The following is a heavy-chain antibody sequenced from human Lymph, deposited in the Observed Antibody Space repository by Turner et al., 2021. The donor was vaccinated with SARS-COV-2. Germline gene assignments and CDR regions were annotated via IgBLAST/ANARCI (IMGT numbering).Heavy chain of an antibody. Sequence: EVHLVETAGGFIQPGGSMRPSCPASGFNVSSNYMSWVRQAPGEGLEWVSVIYSGGSTCYADAVRVRFTISRDNSKNTLYLQMNSLRAEDTAVYYCARDNPHDAFDIWGQGTMVTVSS. CDR2: IYSGGST. V-gene: IGHV3-53*02. J-gene: IGHJ3*02. CDR1: GFNVSSNY. CDR3: ARDNPHDAFDI.